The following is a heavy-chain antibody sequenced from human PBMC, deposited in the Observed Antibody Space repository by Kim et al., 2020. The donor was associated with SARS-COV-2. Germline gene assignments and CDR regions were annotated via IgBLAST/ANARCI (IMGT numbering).Heavy chain of an antibody. Sequence: SNPSLKSRVTISVDTSKNPFSLKLSSVTAADTAVYYCAIGVYYDSSALDYWGQGTLVTVSS. V-gene: IGHV4-31*02. D-gene: IGHD3-22*01. J-gene: IGHJ4*02. CDR3: AIGVYYDSSALDY.